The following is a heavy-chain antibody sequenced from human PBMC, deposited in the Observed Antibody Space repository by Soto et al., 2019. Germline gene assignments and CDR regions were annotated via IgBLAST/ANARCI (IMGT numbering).Heavy chain of an antibody. CDR3: ARLKGGAAGNFDL. D-gene: IGHD6-13*01. J-gene: IGHJ4*01. CDR1: GGSVSNGDYY. CDR2: IYHSGST. Sequence: SETLSLTCTVYGGSVSNGDYYWIWIRQHPGKGLEWMGYIYHSGSTYYNPSLKSRASMSVETSKNQFSLRLTSVTAADTAVYYGARLKGGAAGNFDLWGHGTLVTVAS. V-gene: IGHV4-31*02.